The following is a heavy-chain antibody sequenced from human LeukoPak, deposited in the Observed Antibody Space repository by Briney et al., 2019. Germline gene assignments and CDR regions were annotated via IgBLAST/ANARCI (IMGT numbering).Heavy chain of an antibody. V-gene: IGHV3-21*01. CDR1: GFTFSSYS. CDR2: ISSSSSYI. D-gene: IGHD3-3*01. Sequence: AGGSLRLSCAASGFTFSSYSMNWVRQAPGKGLEWVSSISSSSSYIYYADSVKGRFTISRDNAKNSLYLQMNSLRAEDTAVYYCARDARLRFLEWSPPFGAFDIWGQGTMVTVSS. J-gene: IGHJ3*02. CDR3: ARDARLRFLEWSPPFGAFDI.